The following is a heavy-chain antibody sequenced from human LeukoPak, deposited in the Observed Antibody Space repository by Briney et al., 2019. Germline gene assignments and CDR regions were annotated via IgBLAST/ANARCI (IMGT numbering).Heavy chain of an antibody. J-gene: IGHJ6*03. D-gene: IGHD2-15*01. CDR1: GGSISSYY. CDR3: ARSVEGYCSGDNCCYYYYYMDV. CDR2: IYYSGST. Sequence: SETLSLTCTVSGGSISSYYWSWIRQPPGKGLEWIGYIYYSGSTNYNPSLKSRVTISVDTSKNQFSLKLSSVTAADTAVYYCARSVEGYCSGDNCCYYYYYMDVWGKGTTVTVSS. V-gene: IGHV4-59*01.